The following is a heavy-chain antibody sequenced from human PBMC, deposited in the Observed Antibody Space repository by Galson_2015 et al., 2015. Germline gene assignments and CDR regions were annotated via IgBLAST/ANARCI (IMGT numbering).Heavy chain of an antibody. Sequence: SLRLSCAASGFTVSSNYMSWVRQAPGKGLEWVSVIYSGGSTYYADSVKGRFTISRDNSKNTLYLQMNSLRAEDTAVYYCARDTEGFGVVIPRYYYGMDVWGQGTTVTISS. V-gene: IGHV3-53*01. CDR1: GFTVSSNY. CDR2: IYSGGST. CDR3: ARDTEGFGVVIPRYYYGMDV. J-gene: IGHJ6*02. D-gene: IGHD3-3*01.